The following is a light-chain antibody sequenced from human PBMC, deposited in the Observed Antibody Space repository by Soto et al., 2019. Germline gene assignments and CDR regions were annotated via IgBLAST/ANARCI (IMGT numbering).Light chain of an antibody. Sequence: QSVVTQPASLSGSPGQSIYICCTGNSSVIGAFDYVSVVQQHTGNAPKLMISEVNDRPSGVSNRCSGAKSGNTAYPTISGRQGENAAEYSSFSITTTGTHVFGTGTKVTVL. CDR3: FSITTTGTHV. CDR1: SSVIGAFDY. J-gene: IGLJ1*01. V-gene: IGLV2-14*01. CDR2: EVN.